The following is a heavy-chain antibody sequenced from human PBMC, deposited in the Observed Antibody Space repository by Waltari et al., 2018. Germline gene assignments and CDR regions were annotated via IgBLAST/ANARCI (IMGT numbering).Heavy chain of an antibody. D-gene: IGHD1-26*01. Sequence: EVQLVESGGGLVQPGGSLRLPCAASGFTFSSFEMNWARKAPGKGVEWVSHISGSGSTTYYAESVKGRFTISRDNAKNSLYLQMNSLRAEDTAVYYCARDWWEPPFDYWGQGTLVTVSS. J-gene: IGHJ4*02. CDR2: ISGSGSTT. CDR1: GFTFSSFE. CDR3: ARDWWEPPFDY. V-gene: IGHV3-48*03.